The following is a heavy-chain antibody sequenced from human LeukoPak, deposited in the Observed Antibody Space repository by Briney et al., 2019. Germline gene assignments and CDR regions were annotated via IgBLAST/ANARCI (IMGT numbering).Heavy chain of an antibody. CDR1: GFTFDDYA. D-gene: IGHD6-19*01. CDR2: ISWDGGST. J-gene: IGHJ4*02. Sequence: GGSLRLSCAASGFTFDDYAMHWVRQAPGKGLEWVSLISWDGGSTYYADSVKGRFAISRDNSKNSLYLQMNSLRAEDTALYYCAKSWGSGWYGDFDYWGQGTLVTVSS. CDR3: AKSWGSGWYGDFDY. V-gene: IGHV3-43D*03.